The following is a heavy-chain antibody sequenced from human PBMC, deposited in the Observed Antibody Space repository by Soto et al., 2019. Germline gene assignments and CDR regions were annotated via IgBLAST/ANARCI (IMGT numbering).Heavy chain of an antibody. CDR3: AAPAKYYYDSSGYTPDYYYGMDV. CDR1: GFTFTSSA. J-gene: IGHJ6*02. CDR2: IVVGSGNT. V-gene: IGHV1-58*01. Sequence: AASVKVSCKASGFTFTSSAVQWVREARGQRLEWIGWIVVGSGNTNYAQKFQERVTITRDMSTSTAYMELSSLRSEDTAVYYCAAPAKYYYDSSGYTPDYYYGMDVWGQGTTVTVSS. D-gene: IGHD3-22*01.